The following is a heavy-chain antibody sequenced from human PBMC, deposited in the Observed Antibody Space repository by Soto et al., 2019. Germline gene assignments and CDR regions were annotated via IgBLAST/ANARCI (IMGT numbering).Heavy chain of an antibody. J-gene: IGHJ4*02. CDR3: ARGDCSSTSCYDFDY. Sequence: QVQLQESGPGLVKPSQTLSLTCTVSGGSISSGGYYWSWIRQHPGKGLEWIGYIYYSGSTYYNPSLKSRVTISVDTSTNQFSLKLSSVTAADTAVYYCARGDCSSTSCYDFDYWGQGTLVTVAS. CDR2: IYYSGST. D-gene: IGHD2-2*01. CDR1: GGSISSGGYY. V-gene: IGHV4-31*03.